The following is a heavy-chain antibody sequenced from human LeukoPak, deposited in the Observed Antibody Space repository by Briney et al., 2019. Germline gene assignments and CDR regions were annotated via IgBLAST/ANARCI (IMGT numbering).Heavy chain of an antibody. CDR3: ARREVDILTGYFGGWDY. CDR1: GGSISSYY. Sequence: KPSETLSLTCTVSGGSISSYYWSWIRQPAGKGLEWIGRIYTSGSTNYNPSLKSRVTISVDTSKNQFSLKLSSVTAADTAVYYCARREVDILTGYFGGWDYWGQGTLVTVSS. CDR2: IYTSGST. J-gene: IGHJ4*02. V-gene: IGHV4-4*07. D-gene: IGHD3-9*01.